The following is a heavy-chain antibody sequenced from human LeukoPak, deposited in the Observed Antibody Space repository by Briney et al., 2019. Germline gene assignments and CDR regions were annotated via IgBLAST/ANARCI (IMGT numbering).Heavy chain of an antibody. CDR2: ISSSSSYI. J-gene: IGHJ4*02. V-gene: IGHV3-21*01. Sequence: GGSLRLSCAASGFTFSSYSMNWVRQAPGKGLEWVSSISSSSSYIYYADSVKGRFTISRDNAENSLYLQMNSLRAEDTAVYYCARVFDYGDYALDYWGQGTLVTVSS. D-gene: IGHD4-17*01. CDR1: GFTFSSYS. CDR3: ARVFDYGDYALDY.